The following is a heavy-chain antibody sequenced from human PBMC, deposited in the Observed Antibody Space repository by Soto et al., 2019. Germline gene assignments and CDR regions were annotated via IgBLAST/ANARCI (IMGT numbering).Heavy chain of an antibody. CDR3: ARASADYYYGMDV. V-gene: IGHV3-30-3*01. CDR2: ISYDGSNK. CDR1: GFTFSSYA. Sequence: QVQLVESGGGVVQPGRSLRLSCAASGFTFSSYAMHWVCQAPGKGLEWVAVISYDGSNKYYADSVKGRFTISRDNSKNTLYLQMNSLRAEDTAVYYCARASADYYYGMDVWGQGTTVTVSS. J-gene: IGHJ6*02.